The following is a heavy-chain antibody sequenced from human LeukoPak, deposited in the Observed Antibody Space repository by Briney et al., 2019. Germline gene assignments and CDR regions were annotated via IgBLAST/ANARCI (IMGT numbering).Heavy chain of an antibody. Sequence: SETLSLTCTVSGDSISSYHWTWIRQSPGRGLEWIGYIYYSGSTNYNPSLKSRVTISLDTSNNHFSLKLTSVTAADTAIYYCATYTRHCSDDTCYSIDYWGQGTLVTVSS. CDR3: ATYTRHCSDDTCYSIDY. CDR1: GDSISSYH. CDR2: IYYSGST. D-gene: IGHD2-15*01. V-gene: IGHV4-59*08. J-gene: IGHJ4*02.